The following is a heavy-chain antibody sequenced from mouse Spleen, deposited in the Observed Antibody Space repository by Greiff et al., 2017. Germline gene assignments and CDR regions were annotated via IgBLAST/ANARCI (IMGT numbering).Heavy chain of an antibody. V-gene: IGHV5-9*04. D-gene: IGHD2-12*01. CDR2: ISSGGGNT. CDR3: ARILYSYFDY. J-gene: IGHJ2*01. Sequence: EVQLVESGGGLVKPGGSLKLSCAASGFTFSSYTMSWVRQTPAKRLEWVATISSGGGNTYYPDSVKGRFTISRDNARNTLYLQMSSLRSEDTAMYYCARILYSYFDYWGQGTTLTVSS. CDR1: GFTFSSYT.